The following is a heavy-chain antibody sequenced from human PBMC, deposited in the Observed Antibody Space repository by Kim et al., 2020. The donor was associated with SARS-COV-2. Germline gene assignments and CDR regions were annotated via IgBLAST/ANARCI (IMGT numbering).Heavy chain of an antibody. D-gene: IGHD1-20*01. J-gene: IGHJ4*02. CDR2: VHPGDSNI. CDR1: GYSFNTYW. Sequence: GESLKISCEGSGYSFNTYWIGWVRRMPGKVLEWMGIVHPGDSNIRYNPSFQGQVTISADKSINTAYLQWGGLRASDTAMYYCARIISGATKTRYFDYWGQ. CDR3: ARIISGATKTRYFDY. V-gene: IGHV5-51*01.